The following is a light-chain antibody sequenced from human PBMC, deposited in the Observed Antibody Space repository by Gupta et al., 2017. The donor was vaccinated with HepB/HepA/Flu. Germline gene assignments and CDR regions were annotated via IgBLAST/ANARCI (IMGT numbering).Light chain of an antibody. J-gene: IGKJ5*01. CDR1: QNLLYTNGDTY. CDR3: MQSLQTPIT. V-gene: IGKV2-28*01. Sequence: IVITHSPIPLTVTPGEPASPSCRSSQNLLYTNGDTYLDWYRQRPGHSPQLLIYLGSNRASGIPDRFSGSGSGTDFTLKISRVEAGDVGVYYCMQSLQTPITFGQGTRLDIK. CDR2: LGS.